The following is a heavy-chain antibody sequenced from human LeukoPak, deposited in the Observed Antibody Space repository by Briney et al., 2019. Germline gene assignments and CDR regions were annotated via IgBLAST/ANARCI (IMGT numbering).Heavy chain of an antibody. CDR3: ARGVVVVPAAKNTPLGWFDP. CDR1: GYTFTSYA. D-gene: IGHD2-2*01. CDR2: INAGSGNT. J-gene: IGHJ5*02. Sequence: ASVKVSCKASGYTFTSYAMHWVRQAPGQRLEWMGWINAGSGNTKYSQKFQGRVTITRDTSASTAYMELSSLRSEDTAVYYCARGVVVVPAAKNTPLGWFDPWGQGTLVTVSS. V-gene: IGHV1-3*01.